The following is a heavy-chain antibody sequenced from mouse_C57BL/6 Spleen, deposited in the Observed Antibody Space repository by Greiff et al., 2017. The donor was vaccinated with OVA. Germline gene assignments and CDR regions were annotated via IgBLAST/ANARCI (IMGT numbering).Heavy chain of an antibody. CDR1: GFTFSSYG. D-gene: IGHD1-1*01. Sequence: EVKLMESGGDLVKPGGSLKLSCAASGFTFSSYGMSWVRQTPDKRLEWVATISSGGSYTYYPDSVKGRFTISRDNAKNTLYLQMSSLKSEDTAMYYCARLDYGSSFYYFDYWGQGTTLTVSS. J-gene: IGHJ2*01. V-gene: IGHV5-6*01. CDR3: ARLDYGSSFYYFDY. CDR2: ISSGGSYT.